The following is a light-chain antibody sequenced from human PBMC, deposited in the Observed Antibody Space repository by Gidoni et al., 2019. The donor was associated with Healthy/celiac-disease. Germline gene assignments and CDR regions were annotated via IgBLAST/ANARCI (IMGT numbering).Light chain of an antibody. J-gene: IGKJ1*01. Sequence: IVFTPSPATLSLSPGERATLSCRASQSVSSYLAWYPQKPGQAPRLLIYAASNRATGIPARFSGSGSGTDFTLTISSLEPEDFAVYYFQQRSNWPRTFGQGTKVEIK. CDR1: QSVSSY. CDR3: QQRSNWPRT. CDR2: AAS. V-gene: IGKV3-11*01.